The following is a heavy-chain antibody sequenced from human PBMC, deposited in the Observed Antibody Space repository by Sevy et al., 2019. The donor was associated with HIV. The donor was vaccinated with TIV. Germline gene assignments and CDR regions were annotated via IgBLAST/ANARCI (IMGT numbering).Heavy chain of an antibody. J-gene: IGHJ4*02. D-gene: IGHD2-8*01. CDR2: ISFDGRNE. CDR3: ARDHCTDGACFRSGYFDY. Sequence: GGSLRLSCAASGFTFADHAFHWVRQAPGKGLEWVAIISFDGRNERLAESVKGRFTISRDDSKNTVYLQMTSLRPEDTAVYYCARDHCTDGACFRSGYFDYWGQGTLVTVSS. CDR1: GFTFADHA. V-gene: IGHV3-30*04.